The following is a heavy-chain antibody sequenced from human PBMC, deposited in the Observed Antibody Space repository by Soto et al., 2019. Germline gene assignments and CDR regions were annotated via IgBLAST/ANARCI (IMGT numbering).Heavy chain of an antibody. CDR2: IYYSGST. CDR3: AGPGGFLEWPDLYYYYGMDV. J-gene: IGHJ6*02. CDR1: GGSISSSSYY. V-gene: IGHV4-39*01. D-gene: IGHD3-3*01. Sequence: SETLSLTCTVSGGSISSSSYYWGWIRQPPGKGLEWIGSIYYSGSTYYNPSLKSRVTISVDTSKNQFSLKPSSVTAADTAVYYCAGPGGFLEWPDLYYYYGMDVWGQGTTVTVSS.